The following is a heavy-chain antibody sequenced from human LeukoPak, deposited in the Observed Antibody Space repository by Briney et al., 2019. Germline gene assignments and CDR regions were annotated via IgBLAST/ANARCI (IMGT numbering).Heavy chain of an antibody. J-gene: IGHJ4*02. V-gene: IGHV5-51*03. Sequence: PGESLKTSCEASGYNFSTYWIAWVRQMPGKGLEWMGIIYPGDSDTTYSPSFQGQVTISADKSISTSYLHWSSPKASDTAMYYCAKSAPGIAVIGFDYWGQGTPVSVSS. D-gene: IGHD6-19*01. CDR1: GYNFSTYW. CDR3: AKSAPGIAVIGFDY. CDR2: IYPGDSDT.